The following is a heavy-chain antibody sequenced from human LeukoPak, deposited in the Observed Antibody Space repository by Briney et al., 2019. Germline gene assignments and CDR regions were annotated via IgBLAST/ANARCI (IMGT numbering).Heavy chain of an antibody. CDR2: IYPGDSDT. Sequence: GESLKISCKGSGYSFTSYWTGWVRQMPGKGLEWMGIIYPGDSDTRYSPSFQGQVTISADKSISTAYLQWSSLKASDTAMYYCARVRYSSSWTTPFDYWGQGTLVTVSS. CDR1: GYSFTSYW. D-gene: IGHD6-13*01. J-gene: IGHJ4*02. CDR3: ARVRYSSSWTTPFDY. V-gene: IGHV5-51*01.